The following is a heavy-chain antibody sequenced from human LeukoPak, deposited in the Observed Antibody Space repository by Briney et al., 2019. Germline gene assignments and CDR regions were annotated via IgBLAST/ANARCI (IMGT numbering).Heavy chain of an antibody. D-gene: IGHD2-2*01. CDR2: IYYSGST. CDR3: ARSLSGTSSDY. J-gene: IGHJ4*02. CDR1: GGSISSFY. Sequence: SETLSLNCTVSGGSISSFYWSWIRQPPGKGLEWIGYIYYSGSTNYNPSLKSRVTISVDTSKNQFSLKLSSVTAADTAVYYCARSLSGTSSDYWGQGTLVTVSS. V-gene: IGHV4-59*01.